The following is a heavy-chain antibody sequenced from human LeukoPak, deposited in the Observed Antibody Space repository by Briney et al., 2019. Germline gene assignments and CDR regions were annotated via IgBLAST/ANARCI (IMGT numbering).Heavy chain of an antibody. Sequence: GGSLRLSCAASGFTFCNAWLSFVRQAPGKGLEWVGRIKSKTDGGATDYAAPVKCRFTISRDDSKDTLFLQMNSLKTEDTAWYYSTTDQDTGSRTFIYWGQGTLVTVSS. CDR3: TTDQDTGSRTFIY. V-gene: IGHV3-15*01. CDR1: GFTFCNAW. J-gene: IGHJ4*02. D-gene: IGHD1-14*01. CDR2: IKSKTDGGAT.